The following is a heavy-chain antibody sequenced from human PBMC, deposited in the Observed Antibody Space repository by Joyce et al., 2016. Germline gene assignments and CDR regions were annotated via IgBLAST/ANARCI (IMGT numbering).Heavy chain of an antibody. CDR2: ISDRRGTK. CDR3: ARVGRTGYTCDY. J-gene: IGHJ4*02. CDR1: GFSFNTYS. V-gene: IGHV3-48*02. D-gene: IGHD5-24*01. Sequence: EVQLVESGGGLVQPGGSLILSCAASGFSFNTYSINWVRQAPGKGLEWLSNISDRRGTKDYADSVKDRFTISRDNAKNSVYLQMNSLRYEDTAVYYCARVGRTGYTCDYWGQGTLVTVSS.